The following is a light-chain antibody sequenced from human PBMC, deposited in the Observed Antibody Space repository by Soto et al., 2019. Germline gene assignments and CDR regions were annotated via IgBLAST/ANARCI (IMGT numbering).Light chain of an antibody. V-gene: IGLV2-14*01. CDR3: TTFAPGRIYV. CDR1: SNDIGPYDY. CDR2: EVS. Sequence: QSALTQPASVSGSPGQSITISCSGASNDIGPYDYVSWYQHHPGRAPKLLIYEVSNRPSGVSYRFSGSKSGNTASLTISGLQAEDEGDYYCTTFAPGRIYVFGSGTKVTVL. J-gene: IGLJ1*01.